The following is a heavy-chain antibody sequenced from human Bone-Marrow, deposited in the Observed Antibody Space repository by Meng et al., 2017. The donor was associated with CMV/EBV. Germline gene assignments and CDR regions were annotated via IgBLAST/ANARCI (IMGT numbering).Heavy chain of an antibody. V-gene: IGHV3-20*01. Sequence: GESLKISCAASGFTFDDYGMSWVRQAPGKGLEWVSGINWNGGSTGYADSVKGRFTISRDNAKNSLYLQMNSLRAEDTALYHCARDRPCGMVIIEYYFDYWGQGTLVTVSS. J-gene: IGHJ4*02. CDR3: ARDRPCGMVIIEYYFDY. D-gene: IGHD3-3*01. CDR1: GFTFDDYG. CDR2: INWNGGST.